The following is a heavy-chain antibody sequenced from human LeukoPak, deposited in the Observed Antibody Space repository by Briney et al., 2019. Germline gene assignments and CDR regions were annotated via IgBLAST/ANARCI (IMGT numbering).Heavy chain of an antibody. CDR1: GDSINSLDL. V-gene: IGHV4-4*02. J-gene: IGHJ4*02. CDR2: MYLSGTT. Sequence: SETLSLTCTVSGDSINSLDLWSWVRQPPGKGLEWIEEMYLSGTTHSNPSVKSRVTISIDKSKNQFFLNLSSVTAADTAVYYCAGLVGRYSSGLYYYYFDYWGQGTPVTVSS. CDR3: AGLVGRYSSGLYYYYFDY. D-gene: IGHD3-22*01.